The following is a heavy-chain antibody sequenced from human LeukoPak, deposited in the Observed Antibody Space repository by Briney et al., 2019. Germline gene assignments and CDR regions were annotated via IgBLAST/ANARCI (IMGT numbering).Heavy chain of an antibody. J-gene: IGHJ4*02. Sequence: PSETLSLTCSVSGGSISSSGYFWAWIRQPPGEGLEWVGNIHHSGSTNYNPSLKSRVTISVDTSKNQFSLKLSSVTAADTAVYYCARGGYYGSRGRFDYWGQGTLVTVSS. CDR2: IHHSGST. V-gene: IGHV4-39*07. CDR1: GGSISSSGYF. CDR3: ARGGYYGSRGRFDY. D-gene: IGHD3-10*01.